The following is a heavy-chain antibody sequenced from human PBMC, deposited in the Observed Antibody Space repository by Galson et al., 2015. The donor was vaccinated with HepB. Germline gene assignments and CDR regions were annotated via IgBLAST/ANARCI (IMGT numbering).Heavy chain of an antibody. D-gene: IGHD2-21*01. J-gene: IGHJ4*02. V-gene: IGHV4-38-2*02. CDR3: ARLWGFDY. CDR2: LYHSGGT. Sequence: ETLSLTCTVSGYSISSGYFWGWIRQPPGKGLEWIGTLYHSGGTFYNPSLKSRVSISVDTSKNQFSLKLNSVTAADTAVYYCARLWGFDYWGQGTLVTVSS. CDR1: GYSISSGYF.